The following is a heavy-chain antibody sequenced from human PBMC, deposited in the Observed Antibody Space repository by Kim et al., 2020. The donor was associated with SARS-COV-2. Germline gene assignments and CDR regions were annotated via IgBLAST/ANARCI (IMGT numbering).Heavy chain of an antibody. CDR3: AIDHGPPYDSSGYYGLRAFDI. CDR2: ISAYNGNT. V-gene: IGHV1-18*01. CDR1: GYTFTSYG. Sequence: ASVKVSCKASGYTFTSYGISWVRQAPGQGLEWMGWISAYNGNTNYAQKLQGRVTMTTDTSTSTAYMELRSLRSDDTAVYYCAIDHGPPYDSSGYYGLRAFDIWGQGTMVTVSS. J-gene: IGHJ3*02. D-gene: IGHD3-22*01.